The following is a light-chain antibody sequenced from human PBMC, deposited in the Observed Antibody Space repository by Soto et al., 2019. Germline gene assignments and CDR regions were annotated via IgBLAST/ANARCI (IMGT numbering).Light chain of an antibody. CDR3: QQSYSFPRT. CDR1: WTIVSY. J-gene: IGKJ1*01. Sequence: IQLTQSTSSLSASVADRVTITCRASWTIVSYLNWYQHKPGKPPKLLIYSASTLQSGVPSRFIGSGSGTDFSLTITSLQPEDFATYYCQQSYSFPRTFGRGTKVDIK. V-gene: IGKV1-39*01. CDR2: SAS.